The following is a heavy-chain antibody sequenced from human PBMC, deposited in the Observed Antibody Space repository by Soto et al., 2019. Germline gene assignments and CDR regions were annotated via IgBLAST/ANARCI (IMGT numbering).Heavy chain of an antibody. J-gene: IGHJ4*02. D-gene: IGHD3-10*01. CDR3: ASQPSGLWHY. Sequence: HLQLQESGSRLVKPSQTLSLNCAVSGDSISSADYSWNWVRQPPGKGLEWIGYISHSGSTYYNPSHKXXAXIXXDRSRNQFSLTLSSVTAADTAVYYCASQPSGLWHYWGQGTLVTVSS. CDR1: GDSISSADYS. V-gene: IGHV4-30-2*01. CDR2: ISHSGST.